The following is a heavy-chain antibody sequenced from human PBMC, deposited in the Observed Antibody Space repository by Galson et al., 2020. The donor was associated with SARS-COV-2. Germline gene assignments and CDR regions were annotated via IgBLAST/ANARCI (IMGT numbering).Heavy chain of an antibody. D-gene: IGHD5-12*01. V-gene: IGHV3-33*01. CDR1: GFTFSSYG. J-gene: IGHJ6*03. CDR3: ARAGYGAYYYMDV. CDR2: IWYDGSNK. Sequence: GGSLRLSCAASGFTFSSYGMHWVRQAPGKGLEWVAVIWYDGSNKYYADSVKGRFTISRDNSKNTLYLQMNSLRAEDTAVYYCARAGYGAYYYMDVWGKGTTVTVSS.